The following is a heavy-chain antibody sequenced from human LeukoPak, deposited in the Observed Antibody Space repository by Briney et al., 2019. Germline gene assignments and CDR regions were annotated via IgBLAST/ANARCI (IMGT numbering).Heavy chain of an antibody. CDR3: ASCSGGSCHQANAFDI. CDR1: GFTFSSCT. D-gene: IGHD2-15*01. V-gene: IGHV3-21*01. J-gene: IGHJ3*02. CDR2: ISSSSSYI. Sequence: PGGSLRLSCAASGFTFSSCTMNWVRHAPGKGLEWVSSISSSSSYIFYADSVKGRFSISRDNAKNSLFLQMNSLRAEDTAVYYCASCSGGSCHQANAFDIWGQGTMVTVSS.